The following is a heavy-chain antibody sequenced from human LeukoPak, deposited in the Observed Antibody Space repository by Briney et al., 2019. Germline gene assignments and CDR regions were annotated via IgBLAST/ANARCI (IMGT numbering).Heavy chain of an antibody. CDR2: IIPMSTTA. CDR1: GGIYRITA. J-gene: IGHJ1*01. V-gene: IGHV1-69*05. Sequence: SVKVSCKVSGGIYRITAITWVRQAPGQGLEWMGGIIPMSTTANYAQKFQGRVTITRDDSTSTAYMEVSSLRSEDTALYYCATYGGNTAEYFQHWGQGTPVTVSS. CDR3: ATYGGNTAEYFQH. D-gene: IGHD4-23*01.